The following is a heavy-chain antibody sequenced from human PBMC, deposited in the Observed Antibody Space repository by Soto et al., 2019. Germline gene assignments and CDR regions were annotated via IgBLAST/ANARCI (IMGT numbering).Heavy chain of an antibody. V-gene: IGHV3-21*01. J-gene: IGHJ4*02. Sequence: EVQLVESGGGLVKPGGSLRLSCAASGFTFSSYSMNWVRQAPGKGLEWVSSISSSSSYIYYADSVKGRFTISRDNAKNSLYLQMNSLRAEDTAVYYCARDSGDMYYFDYWGLGTLVTVSS. CDR1: GFTFSSYS. CDR3: ARDSGDMYYFDY. D-gene: IGHD4-17*01. CDR2: ISSSSSYI.